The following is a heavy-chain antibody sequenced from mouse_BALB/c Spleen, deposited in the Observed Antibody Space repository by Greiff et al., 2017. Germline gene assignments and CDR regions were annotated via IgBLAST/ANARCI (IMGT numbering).Heavy chain of an antibody. CDR1: GFSLTSYG. J-gene: IGHJ1*01. CDR2: IWSGGST. CDR3: ARHYDYGWYFDV. Sequence: VQLVESGPGLVQPSQCLSITCTVSGFSLTSYGVHWVRQTPGKGLEWLGVIWSGGSTDYNAAFISRLSISKDNSKSQVFFKMNSLQANDTAIYYCARHYDYGWYFDVWGAGTTVTVSS. D-gene: IGHD2-4*01. V-gene: IGHV2-2*02.